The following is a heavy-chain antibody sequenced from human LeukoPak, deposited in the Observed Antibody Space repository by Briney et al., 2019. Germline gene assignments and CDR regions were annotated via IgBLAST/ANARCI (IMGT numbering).Heavy chain of an antibody. CDR3: ARDPPAYCGGDCYSY. Sequence: ASVKVSCKASGYTFTSYGISWVRQAPGQGLEWMGWISAYNGNTNYAQKLQGRVTMTTDTSTSTAYMELRSLRSGDTAVYYCARDPPAYCGGDCYSYWGQGTLVTVSS. CDR1: GYTFTSYG. CDR2: ISAYNGNT. V-gene: IGHV1-18*01. D-gene: IGHD2-21*02. J-gene: IGHJ4*02.